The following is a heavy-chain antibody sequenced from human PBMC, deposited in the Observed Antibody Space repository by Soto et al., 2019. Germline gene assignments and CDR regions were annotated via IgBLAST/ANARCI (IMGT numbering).Heavy chain of an antibody. V-gene: IGHV3-23*01. CDR2: VSGSGGST. J-gene: IGHJ4*02. Sequence: GSLRLSCAASGFTFSSNAMNWVRQAPGKGLEWLSGVSGSGGSTYHADSVKGRFTISRDNSKNTLYLQMNSLRAEDTAIYYCAKDVGDRFLDYWGQGTLVTVSS. CDR1: GFTFSSNA. CDR3: AKDVGDRFLDY. D-gene: IGHD3-3*01.